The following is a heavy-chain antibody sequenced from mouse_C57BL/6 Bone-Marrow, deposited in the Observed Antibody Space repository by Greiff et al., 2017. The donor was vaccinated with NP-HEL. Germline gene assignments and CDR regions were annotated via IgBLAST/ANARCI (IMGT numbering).Heavy chain of an antibody. CDR1: GFNIKDDY. D-gene: IGHD1-1*01. CDR3: TTTVGTPFAY. J-gene: IGHJ3*01. Sequence: VQLQQSGAELVRPGASVKLSCTASGFNIKDDYMHWVKQRPEQGLEWLGWIDPENGDTEYASKFQGKATIPADTSSNTAYLQLSSLTSEDTAVYYCTTTVGTPFAYWGQGTLVTVSA. V-gene: IGHV14-4*01. CDR2: IDPENGDT.